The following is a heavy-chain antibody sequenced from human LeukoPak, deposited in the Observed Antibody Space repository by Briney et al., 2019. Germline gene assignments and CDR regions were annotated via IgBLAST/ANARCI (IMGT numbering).Heavy chain of an antibody. CDR1: GFTFSSYA. CDR3: ARDLGLGYFDL. CDR2: IGPAGDT. Sequence: PGGSLRLSCAASGFTFSSYAIHWVRQATGKGLEWVSAIGPAGDTSFSGSVKGRFTISRENAKNSLYLQMNGLRVGDTAVYYCARDLGLGYFDLWGRGTLVTVSS. D-gene: IGHD6-19*01. J-gene: IGHJ2*01. V-gene: IGHV3-13*01.